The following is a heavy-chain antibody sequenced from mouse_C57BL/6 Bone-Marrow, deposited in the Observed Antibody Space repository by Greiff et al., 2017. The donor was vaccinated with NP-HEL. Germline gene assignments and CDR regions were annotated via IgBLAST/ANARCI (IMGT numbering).Heavy chain of an antibody. Sequence: VQLQQSGPELVKPGASVKISCKASGYAFSSSWMNWVKQRPGKGLEWIGRLYPGDGDTNYNGKFKGKATLTADKSSSTAYMQLSSLTSEDSAVYCCARRLLQGYFDVWGTGTTVTVSS. D-gene: IGHD1-1*01. CDR3: ARRLLQGYFDV. CDR1: GYAFSSSW. CDR2: LYPGDGDT. J-gene: IGHJ1*03. V-gene: IGHV1-82*01.